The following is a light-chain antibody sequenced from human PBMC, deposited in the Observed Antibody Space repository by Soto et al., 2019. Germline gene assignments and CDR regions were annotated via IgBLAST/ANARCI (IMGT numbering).Light chain of an antibody. CDR1: QSVGDN. CDR3: QQYKEWYP. J-gene: IGKJ2*01. CDR2: GAS. Sequence: EIVMTQSPATLSVSPGERVSLSCRASQSVGDNLAWYQQRPGQAPRLLILGASTRDTGIPARFSGSGSGTEFTLTISGLQSEDFAVYYCQQYKEWYPFGQGTKLEIK. V-gene: IGKV3-15*01.